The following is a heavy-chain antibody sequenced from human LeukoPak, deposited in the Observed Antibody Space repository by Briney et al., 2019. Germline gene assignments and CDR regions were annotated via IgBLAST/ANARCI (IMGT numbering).Heavy chain of an antibody. CDR1: GYSFTSYW. CDR2: IYPGDSDT. Sequence: GESLKISCKGSGYSFTSYWIGWVRQMPGKGLQWMGIIYPGDSDTRYSPSFQGQVTTSADKSISTAYLQWSSLKASDTAMYYCAIFPYYYDSSGYYNYYYYMDVWGKGTTVTVSS. D-gene: IGHD3-22*01. V-gene: IGHV5-51*01. J-gene: IGHJ6*03. CDR3: AIFPYYYDSSGYYNYYYYMDV.